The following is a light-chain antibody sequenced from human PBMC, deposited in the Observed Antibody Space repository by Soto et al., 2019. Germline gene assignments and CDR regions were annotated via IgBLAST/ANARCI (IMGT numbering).Light chain of an antibody. CDR1: TSFVGSYNL. J-gene: IGLJ2*01. Sequence: QSALTQPASVSGSPGQSITISCTGSTSFVGSYNLVSWYQQHPGKAPKLIIYEGTKRPSGVSNRFSGSSSGNTASLTITGLQAEDEADYFCCSYPGSSSLGFGGGTKLTVL. V-gene: IGLV2-23*01. CDR2: EGT. CDR3: CSYPGSSSLG.